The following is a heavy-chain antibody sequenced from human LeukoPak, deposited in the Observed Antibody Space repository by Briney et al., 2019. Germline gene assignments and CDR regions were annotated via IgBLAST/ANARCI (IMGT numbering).Heavy chain of an antibody. V-gene: IGHV3-30-3*01. J-gene: IGHJ5*02. CDR2: ASYDGTNK. D-gene: IGHD2-15*01. CDR1: GFTFVTYA. Sequence: RGSLRLSCAASGFTFVTYAMHWVRQAPGKGLEWVAFASYDGTNKYYADSVKGRFTISRDNAKNTLYLQMSRLRSEDTAVYYCARAWFSGAWGGFDPWGQGTLVSVSS. CDR3: ARAWFSGAWGGFDP.